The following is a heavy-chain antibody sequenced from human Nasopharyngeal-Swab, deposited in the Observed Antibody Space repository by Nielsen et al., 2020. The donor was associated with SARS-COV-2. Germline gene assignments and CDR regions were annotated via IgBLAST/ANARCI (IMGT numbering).Heavy chain of an antibody. J-gene: IGHJ4*02. Sequence: GSLRLSCAVYGGSFSGYYWSWIRQPPGKGLEWIGEINHSGSTNYNPSLKSRVTISVDTSKNQFSLKLSSVTAADTAVYYCARAGESHVVVVAATTPSFDYWGQRTLVTVSS. CDR1: GGSFSGYY. CDR2: INHSGST. CDR3: ARAGESHVVVVAATTPSFDY. D-gene: IGHD2-15*01. V-gene: IGHV4-34*01.